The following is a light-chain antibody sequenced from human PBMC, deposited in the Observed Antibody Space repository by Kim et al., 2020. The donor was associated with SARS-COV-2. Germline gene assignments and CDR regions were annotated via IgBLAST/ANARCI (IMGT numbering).Light chain of an antibody. CDR2: QDS. CDR1: KLGDKY. Sequence: VSPGQTASITCTGDKLGDKYACWYQQKPGQSPVLDIYQDSKRPSGIPERFSGSNSGNTATLTISGTQAMDEADYYCQAWDSSTAVFGGGTQLTVL. J-gene: IGLJ2*01. CDR3: QAWDSSTAV. V-gene: IGLV3-1*01.